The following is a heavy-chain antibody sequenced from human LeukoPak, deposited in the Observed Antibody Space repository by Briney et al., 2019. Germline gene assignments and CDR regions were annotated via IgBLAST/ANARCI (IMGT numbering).Heavy chain of an antibody. Sequence: ASVKVSCKASGYTFTGYYMHWVRQAPGQGLEWMGWINPNSGGTNYAQKFQGRVTMTRDTSISTAYMGLSRLRSDDTAVYYCARGGSSSRGAYYYMDVWGKGTTVTVSS. D-gene: IGHD6-6*01. J-gene: IGHJ6*03. CDR2: INPNSGGT. CDR1: GYTFTGYY. CDR3: ARGGSSSRGAYYYMDV. V-gene: IGHV1-2*02.